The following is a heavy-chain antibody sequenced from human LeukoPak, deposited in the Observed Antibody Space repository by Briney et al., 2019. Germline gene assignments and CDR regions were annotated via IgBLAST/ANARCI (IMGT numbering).Heavy chain of an antibody. D-gene: IGHD2-2*01. V-gene: IGHV4-59*01. Sequence: SETLSLTCTASGGTISSYYWSWFRQPPGQGLEWVGNIYHSGSTNYNPSLKSRVTISVDTSKNQCSLKLSSVTAADTAVYYCARHVRFRYCSSTSCHDAFDIWGQGTMVTVSS. J-gene: IGHJ3*02. CDR1: GGTISSYY. CDR3: ARHVRFRYCSSTSCHDAFDI. CDR2: IYHSGST.